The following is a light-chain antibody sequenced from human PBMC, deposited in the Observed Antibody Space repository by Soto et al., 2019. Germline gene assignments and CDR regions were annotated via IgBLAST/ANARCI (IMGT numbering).Light chain of an antibody. V-gene: IGLV7-46*01. J-gene: IGLJ2*01. CDR1: TGPVTSDLY. CDR2: DTS. CDR3: SLSYGVPRPVV. Sequence: QAVVTQEPSLTVSPGGTVTLTCDSSTGPVTSDLYPSWFQQRPGQAPRTLIFDTSKKSSWTPARFSGSVLGGKAALTLSGAQPEDEADYYCSLSYGVPRPVVFGGGTKLTVL.